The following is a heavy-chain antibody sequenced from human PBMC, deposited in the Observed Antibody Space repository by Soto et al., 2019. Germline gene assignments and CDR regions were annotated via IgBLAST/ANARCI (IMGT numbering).Heavy chain of an antibody. CDR3: ARARTIFGVVIQFYYGMDV. CDR2: INHSGST. Sequence: PSETLSLTCAVYGGSFSGYYWSWIRQPPGKGLEWIGEINHSGSTNYNPSLKSRVTISVDTSKNQFSLKLSSVTAADTAVYYCARARTIFGVVIQFYYGMDVWGQGTTVTSP. D-gene: IGHD3-3*01. CDR1: GGSFSGYY. J-gene: IGHJ6*02. V-gene: IGHV4-34*01.